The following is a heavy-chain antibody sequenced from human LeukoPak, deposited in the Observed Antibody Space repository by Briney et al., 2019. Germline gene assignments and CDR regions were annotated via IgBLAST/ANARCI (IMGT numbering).Heavy chain of an antibody. Sequence: GGSLRLSCAASGFTFSSYEMNWVRQAPGKGLEWVSYISSSGSTIYYADSVKGRFTISRDNAKNSLYLQMNSLRAEDTAVYYCARDLLGSYDSGSPNYYYYYGMDVWGKGTTVTVSS. CDR1: GFTFSSYE. J-gene: IGHJ6*04. CDR2: ISSSGSTI. V-gene: IGHV3-48*03. CDR3: ARDLLGSYDSGSPNYYYYYGMDV. D-gene: IGHD3-10*01.